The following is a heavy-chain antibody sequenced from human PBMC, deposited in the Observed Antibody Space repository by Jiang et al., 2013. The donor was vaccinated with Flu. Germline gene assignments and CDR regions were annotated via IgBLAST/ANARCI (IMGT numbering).Heavy chain of an antibody. J-gene: IGHJ5*02. V-gene: IGHV4-34*01. CDR2: INHSGST. D-gene: IGHD6-13*01. CDR3: ARPLAIAAAGTGVWFDP. Sequence: ETLSLTCAVYGGSFSGYYWSWIRQPPGKGLEWIGEINHSGSTNYNPSLKSRVTISVDTSKNQFSLKLSSVTAADTAVYYCARPLAIAAAGTGVWFDPWGQGTLVTVSS. CDR1: GGSFSGYY.